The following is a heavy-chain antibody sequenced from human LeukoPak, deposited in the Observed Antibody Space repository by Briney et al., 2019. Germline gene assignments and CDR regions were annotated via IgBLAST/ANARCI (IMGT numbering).Heavy chain of an antibody. Sequence: SQTLSLTCTVSGGSISSGGYYWSWIRQHPGKGLEWIGYIYYSGSTYYNPSLKSRVTISVDTSKNQFSLKLSSVTAADTAVYYCARGSWPDLAARRGYYFDYWGQGTLVTVSS. CDR2: IYYSGST. J-gene: IGHJ4*02. CDR3: ARGSWPDLAARRGYYFDY. V-gene: IGHV4-31*03. D-gene: IGHD6-6*01. CDR1: GGSISSGGYY.